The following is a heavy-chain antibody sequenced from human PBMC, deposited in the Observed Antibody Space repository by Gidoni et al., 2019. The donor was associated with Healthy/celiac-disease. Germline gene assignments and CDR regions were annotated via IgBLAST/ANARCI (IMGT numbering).Heavy chain of an antibody. Sequence: EVQLVESGGGLVQPGGSLSLSCAASGFTFSSYWMSWVRQAPGKGLEWVANIKQDGSEKYYVDSVKGRFTISRDNAKNSLYLQMNSLRAEDTAVYYCARDEYSSSSALFDYWGQGTLVTVSS. J-gene: IGHJ4*02. CDR3: ARDEYSSSSALFDY. CDR2: IKQDGSEK. CDR1: GFTFSSYW. V-gene: IGHV3-7*03. D-gene: IGHD6-6*01.